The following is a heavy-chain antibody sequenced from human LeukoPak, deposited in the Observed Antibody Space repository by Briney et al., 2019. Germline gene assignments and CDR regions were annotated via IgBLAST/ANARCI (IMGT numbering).Heavy chain of an antibody. Sequence: PGGSLRLSCAASGFTFSSYAMSWVRQAPGKGLEWLSYISSTNAIYYADSVKGRFTISRDNAKESLYLQMNSLRAEDTAVYYCARDDKWAFDYWGQGTLVTVSS. J-gene: IGHJ4*02. D-gene: IGHD1-26*01. CDR2: ISSTNAI. CDR1: GFTFSSYA. V-gene: IGHV3-48*04. CDR3: ARDDKWAFDY.